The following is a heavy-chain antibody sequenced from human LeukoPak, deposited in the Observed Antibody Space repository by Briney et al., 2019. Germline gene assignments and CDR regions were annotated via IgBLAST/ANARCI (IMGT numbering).Heavy chain of an antibody. D-gene: IGHD6-13*01. V-gene: IGHV4-59*01. CDR1: GGSISSYY. Sequence: SETLSLTCTVSGGSISSYYWSWIRQPPGKGLEWIGYIYYSGSTNYNPSLKSRVTISVDTSKNQFSLKLSSVTAADTAVYYCARESLRQQLVHPWGQGTLATVSS. CDR2: IYYSGST. CDR3: ARESLRQQLVHP. J-gene: IGHJ5*02.